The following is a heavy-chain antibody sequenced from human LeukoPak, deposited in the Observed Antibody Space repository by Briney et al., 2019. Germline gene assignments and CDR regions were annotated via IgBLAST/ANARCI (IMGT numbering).Heavy chain of an antibody. J-gene: IGHJ4*02. CDR3: ATSPSIVPGQI. Sequence: GGSLRLSCSASGFTLSSYWMTWVRQAPGKGLEWVANIKQDGSEKYYVDSVKDRFTISRDNARNSLYLQMNSLSAEDTAVYYCATSPSIVPGQIWGQGTLVTVSS. CDR1: GFTLSSYW. V-gene: IGHV3-7*01. D-gene: IGHD2-8*01. CDR2: IKQDGSEK.